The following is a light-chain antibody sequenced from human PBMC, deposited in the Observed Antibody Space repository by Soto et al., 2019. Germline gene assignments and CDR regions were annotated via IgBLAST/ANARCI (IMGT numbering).Light chain of an antibody. Sequence: ETVLTQSPATLSLSPGERATLSCRASQTIRSNYLAWYRQTPGQAPRLLIYGASNRATGIADRFSGSGSGNDFTLIISRLEPEDFALYYCQQYGSSPWTFGQGTKLEIK. J-gene: IGKJ1*01. V-gene: IGKV3-20*01. CDR2: GAS. CDR1: QTIRSNY. CDR3: QQYGSSPWT.